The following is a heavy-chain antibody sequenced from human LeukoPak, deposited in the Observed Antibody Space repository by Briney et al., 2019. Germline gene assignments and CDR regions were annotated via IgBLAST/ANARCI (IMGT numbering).Heavy chain of an antibody. CDR1: GFTFSSYA. CDR3: AKKVGLVSAPLYYFDL. Sequence: GGSLRLSCAASGFTFSSYAMSWVRQAPGKGLGWVSATSGPGGSRDYADSVKGRFTISRDNSKNTQYLQMNRLRAEDTAIYYCAKKVGLVSAPLYYFDLWGQGTLVTVSS. V-gene: IGHV3-23*01. D-gene: IGHD6-6*01. J-gene: IGHJ4*02. CDR2: TSGPGGSR.